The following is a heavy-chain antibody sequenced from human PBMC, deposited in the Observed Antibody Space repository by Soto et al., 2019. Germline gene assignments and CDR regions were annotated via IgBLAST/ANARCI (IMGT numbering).Heavy chain of an antibody. D-gene: IGHD2-15*01. Sequence: QVQLQESGPGLVKPSGTLSLTCAVSSGSISSSNWWSWVRQPPGKGLEWIGEIYHSGSTNYNPSLKSRVTISVDKSKNQFSLKLSSVTAADTAVYYCARVYCSGGSCYPRYHYYMDVWGKGTTVTVSS. J-gene: IGHJ6*03. CDR3: ARVYCSGGSCYPRYHYYMDV. CDR1: SGSISSSNW. V-gene: IGHV4-4*02. CDR2: IYHSGST.